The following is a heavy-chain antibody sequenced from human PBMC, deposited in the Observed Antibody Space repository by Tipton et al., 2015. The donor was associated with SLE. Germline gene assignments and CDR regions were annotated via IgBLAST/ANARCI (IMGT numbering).Heavy chain of an antibody. CDR2: IHYSGRT. D-gene: IGHD6-13*01. CDR1: GGSFSGYY. J-gene: IGHJ4*02. CDR3: ASGIAAAGTGGDY. Sequence: TLSLTCAVYGGSFSGYYWSWIRQHPGKGLEWIGYIHYSGRTHCNPSLKSRVTISVDTSKNQFSLKLSSVTAADTAVYYCASGIAAAGTGGDYWGQGTLVTVS. V-gene: IGHV4-34*09.